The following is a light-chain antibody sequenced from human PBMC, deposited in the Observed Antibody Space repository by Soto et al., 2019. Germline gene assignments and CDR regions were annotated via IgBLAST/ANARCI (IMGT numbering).Light chain of an antibody. Sequence: EIVLTQSPGILSLSPGERSTLSCRASESVSNDFLAWYQQKPGQAPRLLIYGASTRATDVPDRFSGSGSGAAFTLTISRLEPEDFAVYYCQQYGSSPPRTFGQGTTGDIK. CDR3: QQYGSSPPRT. J-gene: IGKJ1*01. CDR2: GAS. V-gene: IGKV3-20*01. CDR1: ESVSNDF.